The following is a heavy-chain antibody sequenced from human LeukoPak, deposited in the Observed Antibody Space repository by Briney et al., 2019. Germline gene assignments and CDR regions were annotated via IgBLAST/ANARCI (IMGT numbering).Heavy chain of an antibody. CDR1: AYY. V-gene: IGHV3-20*03. CDR3: ARGGSGALTYYYYYMDV. CDR2: INWNGGST. J-gene: IGHJ6*03. D-gene: IGHD3-10*01. Sequence: AYYWGWVRQAPGKGLEWVSGINWNGGSTGYADSVKGRFTISRDNAKNSLYLQMNSLRAEDTALYYCARGGSGALTYYYYYMDVWGKGTTVTVSS.